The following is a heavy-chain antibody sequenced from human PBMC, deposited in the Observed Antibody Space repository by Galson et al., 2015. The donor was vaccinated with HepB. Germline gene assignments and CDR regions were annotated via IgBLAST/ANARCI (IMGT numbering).Heavy chain of an antibody. CDR3: AKDGISGTTLPRYFDC. Sequence: SLRLSCAASGFTFNSYGMSWVRQAPGKGLEWVSTISGSGVDTYYADSVRGRFTISRDSSKNTLYLQMNSLRAEDTAVYYCAKDGISGTTLPRYFDCWGQGSLVTVSS. CDR1: GFTFNSYG. V-gene: IGHV3-23*01. CDR2: ISGSGVDT. D-gene: IGHD1-7*01. J-gene: IGHJ4*02.